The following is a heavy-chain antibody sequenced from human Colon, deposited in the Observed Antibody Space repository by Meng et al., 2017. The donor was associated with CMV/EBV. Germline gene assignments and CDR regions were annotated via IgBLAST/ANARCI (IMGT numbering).Heavy chain of an antibody. Sequence: GESLKISCAASGFTFSSHWMHWVRQAPGKGLKWISRSNSDGSKRAYADSVKGRFTIPRDNSKSSLYLHMDSLRVEDTALYYCAKGTKQQLPPRWFDSWGQGTLVTVSS. CDR2: SNSDGSKR. D-gene: IGHD1-1*01. J-gene: IGHJ5*01. V-gene: IGHV3-74*01. CDR1: GFTFSSHW. CDR3: AKGTKQQLPPRWFDS.